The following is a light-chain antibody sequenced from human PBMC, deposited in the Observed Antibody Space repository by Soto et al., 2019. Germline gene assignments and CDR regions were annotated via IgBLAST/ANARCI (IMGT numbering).Light chain of an antibody. CDR2: DAS. CDR3: QQSYSTLFT. V-gene: IGKV1-39*01. Sequence: DIQMTQSPSSLSASVGDRVTIPCPASQNINNYLNWYQQKPGRAPKLLIYDASNLEAGVPSRFSGSGSGTDFTLTISSLQPEDFATYYCQQSYSTLFTFGQGTRLEIK. CDR1: QNINNY. J-gene: IGKJ5*01.